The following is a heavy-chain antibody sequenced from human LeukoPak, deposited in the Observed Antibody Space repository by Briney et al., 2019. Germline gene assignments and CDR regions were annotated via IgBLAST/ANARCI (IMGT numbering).Heavy chain of an antibody. CDR3: ASGELNYYDSSGSCLYYGMDV. CDR2: IYYNGST. Sequence: SETLSPTCTVSGGSINSGDYYWSWIRQPPGKGLEWIGYIYYNGSTYYNPSLKSRVTISVDTSKNQFSLKLTSVTAADTAVYYCASGELNYYDSSGSCLYYGMDVWGQGTTVTVSS. CDR1: GGSINSGDYY. V-gene: IGHV4-30-4*01. D-gene: IGHD3-22*01. J-gene: IGHJ6*02.